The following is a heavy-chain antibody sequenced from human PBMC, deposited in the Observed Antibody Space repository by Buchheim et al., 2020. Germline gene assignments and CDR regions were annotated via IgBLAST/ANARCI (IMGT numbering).Heavy chain of an antibody. J-gene: IGHJ4*02. CDR1: GASISSRNW. Sequence: HLQESGPGLVKPSETLSLTCSVSGASISSRNWWTWVRQSPGKGLEWIGEIYQSGTTNYNPSLKSRVTISMDKSKNQFSLKVNSVTAADTAVFYCAKTGAQGYLEYWGQG. CDR2: IYQSGTT. CDR3: AKTGAQGYLEY. V-gene: IGHV4-4*02. D-gene: IGHD6-13*01.